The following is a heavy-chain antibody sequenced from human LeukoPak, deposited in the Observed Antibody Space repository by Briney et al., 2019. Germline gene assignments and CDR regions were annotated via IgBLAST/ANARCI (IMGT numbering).Heavy chain of an antibody. Sequence: GGSLRLSCTASGFTYGDYAMSWVRQAPGKGLEWVGFIRSKAYGGQADSAASVKGRFTISRDDSISFAYLQMNSLKTEDTAVYYCARAPFGSDYGSGTRYYFDYWGQGTLVTVSS. CDR3: ARAPFGSDYGSGTRYYFDY. J-gene: IGHJ4*02. CDR2: IRSKAYGGQA. V-gene: IGHV3-49*04. CDR1: GFTYGDYA. D-gene: IGHD3-10*01.